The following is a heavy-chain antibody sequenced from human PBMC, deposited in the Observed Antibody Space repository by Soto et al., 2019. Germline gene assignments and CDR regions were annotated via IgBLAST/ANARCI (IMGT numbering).Heavy chain of an antibody. CDR1: GFTFSDHY. J-gene: IGHJ4*02. V-gene: IGHV3-72*01. CDR3: ARDNNGDNLFDY. Sequence: EVQLVESGGGLVQPGGSLRLSCAASGFTFSDHYMDWVREAAGKGLEWVGRTRNKANSYTTEYAASVKGGFTISRDDSKNSLYLQMNSLKTEDTAVYYCARDNNGDNLFDYWGQRTLVTVSS. D-gene: IGHD4-17*01. CDR2: TRNKANSYTT.